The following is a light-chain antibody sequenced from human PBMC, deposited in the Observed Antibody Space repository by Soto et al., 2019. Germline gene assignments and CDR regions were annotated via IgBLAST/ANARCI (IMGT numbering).Light chain of an antibody. Sequence: EIVLAQSPATLSLAPGEIASLSYWACQSVSSYLAWHQQKPGQAPRLLIYDASNRATGIPARFSGSGSGTDFTLTISSLEPEDFAVYYCQQRSNWPITFGQGTRLEI. J-gene: IGKJ5*01. CDR1: QSVSSY. V-gene: IGKV3-11*01. CDR2: DAS. CDR3: QQRSNWPIT.